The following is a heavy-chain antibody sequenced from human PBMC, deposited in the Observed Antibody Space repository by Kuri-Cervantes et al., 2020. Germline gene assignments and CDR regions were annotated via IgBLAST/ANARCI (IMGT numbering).Heavy chain of an antibody. V-gene: IGHV4-34*01. J-gene: IGHJ4*02. CDR3: ARGKPGYCSGGSCSYYFDY. CDR2: IYHSGST. Sequence: LRLSCAVYGGSFSGYYWSWIRQPPGKGLEWIGSIYHSGSTYYNPSLKSRVTISVDTSKNQFSLKLSSVTAADTAVYYCARGKPGYCSGGSCSYYFDYWGQGTLVTVSS. CDR1: GGSFSGYY. D-gene: IGHD2-15*01.